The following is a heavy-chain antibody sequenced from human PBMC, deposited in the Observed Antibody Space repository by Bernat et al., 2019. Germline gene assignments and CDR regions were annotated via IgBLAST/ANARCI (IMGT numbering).Heavy chain of an antibody. CDR3: AKVIRTITMVRGVIMVSYYGMDV. Sequence: EVQLLESGGGLVQPGGSLRLSCAASGFTFSSYAMSWVRQAPGKGLEWVSAISGSGGSTYYADSVKGRFTISRDNSKNTLYLQMNSLRAEDTAVYYCAKVIRTITMVRGVIMVSYYGMDVWGQGTTVTVSS. V-gene: IGHV3-23*01. D-gene: IGHD3-10*01. CDR2: ISGSGGST. J-gene: IGHJ6*02. CDR1: GFTFSSYA.